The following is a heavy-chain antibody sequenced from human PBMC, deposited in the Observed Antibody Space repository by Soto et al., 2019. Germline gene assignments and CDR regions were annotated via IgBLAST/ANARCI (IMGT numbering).Heavy chain of an antibody. V-gene: IGHV3-23*01. CDR2: ISGSGGST. CDR3: AKRSKYSSNYYYYYYMDV. CDR1: GFTFSSYA. D-gene: IGHD6-13*01. J-gene: IGHJ6*03. Sequence: EVQLLESEGGLVQPGGSLRLSCAASGFTFSSYAMSWVRQAPGKGLEWVSAISGSGGSTYYADSVKGRFTISRDNSKNTLYLQINSLRAEDTAVYDCAKRSKYSSNYYYYYYMDVWGKGTTVTVSS.